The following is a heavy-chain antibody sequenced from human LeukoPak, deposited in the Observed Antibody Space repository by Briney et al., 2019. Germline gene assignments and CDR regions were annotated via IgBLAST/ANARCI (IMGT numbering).Heavy chain of an antibody. V-gene: IGHV3-53*01. CDR1: GFTLSSNY. CDR3: ARGNQYYFDY. CDR2: IYSGGST. Sequence: PGESLRLSCAASGFTLSSNYMTWVRQAPGKGLEWGSVIYSGGSTYYADSVKGRFTISRDNFKNTLYLQMNSLRAEDTAVYYCARGNQYYFDYWGQGTLVTVSS. J-gene: IGHJ4*02. D-gene: IGHD4-23*01.